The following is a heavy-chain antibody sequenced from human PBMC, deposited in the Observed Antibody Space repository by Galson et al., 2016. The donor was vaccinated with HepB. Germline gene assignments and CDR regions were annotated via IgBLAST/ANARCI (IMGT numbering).Heavy chain of an antibody. Sequence: SLRLSCAASGFTFRSYWMHWVRQAPGKGLVWVSRINSDGSSTSYADSVKGRFTISRDNAKNTLYLQMNSLRAEDTAVYYCARDRLASGNHLDYWGQGTLVTVSS. J-gene: IGHJ4*02. CDR1: GFTFRSYW. V-gene: IGHV3-74*01. CDR3: ARDRLASGNHLDY. D-gene: IGHD4-23*01. CDR2: INSDGSST.